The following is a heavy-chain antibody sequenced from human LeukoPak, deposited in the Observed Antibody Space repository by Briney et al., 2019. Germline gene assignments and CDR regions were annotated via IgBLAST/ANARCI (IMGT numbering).Heavy chain of an antibody. CDR1: GFTFSSYA. J-gene: IGHJ4*02. CDR3: AKYPEVLPAAIDY. D-gene: IGHD2-2*01. CDR2: IGGSGTST. Sequence: GGSLRLSCAASGFTFSSYAMSWVRQAPGEGLEWVSAIGGSGTSTFYADSVEGRFTISRDNSKNTLYLQMNSLRAEDTAVYYCAKYPEVLPAAIDYWGQGTLVTVSS. V-gene: IGHV3-23*01.